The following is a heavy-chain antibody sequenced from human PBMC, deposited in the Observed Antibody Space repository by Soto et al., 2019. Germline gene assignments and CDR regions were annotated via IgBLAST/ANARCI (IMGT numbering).Heavy chain of an antibody. Sequence: SETLSLTCTVSGGSISSYYWSWIRQPPGKGLEWIGYISYSGSTNYNPSLKSRVTISEDTSKDQFSLKLSSVTAADTAVYYCAAGGYYGSGSFLFDYWGQGTLVTVSS. CDR1: GGSISSYY. CDR2: ISYSGST. J-gene: IGHJ4*02. D-gene: IGHD3-10*01. V-gene: IGHV4-59*01. CDR3: AAGGYYGSGSFLFDY.